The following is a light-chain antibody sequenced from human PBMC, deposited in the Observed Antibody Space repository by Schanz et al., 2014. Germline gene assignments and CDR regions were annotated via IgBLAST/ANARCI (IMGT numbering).Light chain of an antibody. V-gene: IGLV2-11*01. CDR1: SSDVGGYNY. Sequence: QSALTQPPSASGSPGQSVTISCTGTSSDVGGYNYVSWYQQHPGKAPKLMIYDVSNRPSGVSNRFSGSKSGNTASLTISGIQAEDDADYYCFSYAGGYTHWMFGGGTKLTVL. J-gene: IGLJ3*02. CDR2: DVS. CDR3: FSYAGGYTHWM.